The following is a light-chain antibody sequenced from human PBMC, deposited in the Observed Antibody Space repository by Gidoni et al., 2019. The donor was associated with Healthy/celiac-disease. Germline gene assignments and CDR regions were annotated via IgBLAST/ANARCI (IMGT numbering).Light chain of an antibody. J-gene: IGKJ2*01. CDR3: QQSYSTPYT. CDR2: AAS. V-gene: IGKV1-39*01. CDR1: QSISSY. Sequence: DIKLTQSPSSLSASLVDRVTITCRASQSISSYFNWYQQKPGKAPKLLIYAASSLQSGVPSRFSGSGSGTDFTLTISSLQPEDFATYYCQQSYSTPYTFGQGTKLEIK.